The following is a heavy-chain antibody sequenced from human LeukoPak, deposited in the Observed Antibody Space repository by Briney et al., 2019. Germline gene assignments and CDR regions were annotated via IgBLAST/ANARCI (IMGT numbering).Heavy chain of an antibody. J-gene: IGHJ4*02. D-gene: IGHD3-10*01. Sequence: PGGSLRLSCAASGFTFSSYGMHWVRQAPGKGLEWVAFIRYDGSNKYYADSVKGRFTISRDNAKSSLYLQMNSLRAEDTAVYYCATAGYGSGNNPMGYWGQGTLVTVSS. CDR3: ATAGYGSGNNPMGY. V-gene: IGHV3-30*02. CDR1: GFTFSSYG. CDR2: IRYDGSNK.